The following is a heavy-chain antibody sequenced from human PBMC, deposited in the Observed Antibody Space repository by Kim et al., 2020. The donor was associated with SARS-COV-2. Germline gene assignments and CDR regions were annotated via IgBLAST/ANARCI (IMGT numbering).Heavy chain of an antibody. V-gene: IGHV4-59*01. D-gene: IGHD5-12*01. J-gene: IGHJ4*02. Sequence: STTYNPSLKSRVTISVDTSKNQFSLKLSSVTAADTAVYYCARKYSGYDRDWGQGTLVTVSS. CDR2: ST. CDR3: ARKYSGYDRD.